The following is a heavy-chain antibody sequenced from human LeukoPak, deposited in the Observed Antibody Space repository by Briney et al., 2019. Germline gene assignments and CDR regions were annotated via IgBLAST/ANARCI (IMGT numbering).Heavy chain of an antibody. V-gene: IGHV4-4*07. J-gene: IGHJ6*03. Sequence: PSETLSLTCTVSGGSISSYYWSWIRQPAGKGLEWIGRIYTSGSTNYNPSLKSRVTMSVDTSKNRFSLKLSSVTAADTAVYYCARQISDYYYYYIDVWGKGTTVTVSS. CDR3: ARQISDYYYYYIDV. CDR2: IYTSGST. CDR1: GGSISSYY. D-gene: IGHD3-3*01.